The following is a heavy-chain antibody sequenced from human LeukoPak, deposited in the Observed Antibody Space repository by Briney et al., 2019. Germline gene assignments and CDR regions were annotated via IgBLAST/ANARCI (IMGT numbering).Heavy chain of an antibody. CDR3: ASGYSYGQSDY. CDR2: ISYSGNT. J-gene: IGHJ4*02. V-gene: IGHV4-59*08. Sequence: SETLSLTCTVSGSSITSHYWSWIRQPPGKGLEWIGYISYSGNTNYNPSLKSRVTISVDTSKNQFSLKLSSATAADTVVYYCASGYSYGQSDYWGQGTLVTVSS. D-gene: IGHD5-18*01. CDR1: GSSITSHY.